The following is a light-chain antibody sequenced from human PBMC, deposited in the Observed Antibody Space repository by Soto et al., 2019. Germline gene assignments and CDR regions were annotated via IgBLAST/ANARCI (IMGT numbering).Light chain of an antibody. CDR1: QGIRND. CDR3: LQDYNYPYT. CDR2: AAS. J-gene: IGKJ2*01. Sequence: AIQMTQSPSSLSASVGDRVTITCRASQGIRNDLGWYQQKPGKAPKLLIYAASSLQSGVPSRFSGSGSGTDFTLAISSLLPEDFATYYCLQDYNYPYTFGQGTKLEIK. V-gene: IGKV1-6*01.